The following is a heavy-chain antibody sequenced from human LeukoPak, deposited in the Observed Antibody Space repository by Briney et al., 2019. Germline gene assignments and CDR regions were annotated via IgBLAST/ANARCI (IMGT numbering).Heavy chain of an antibody. Sequence: GGSLRLSCAASGFTFSSYAMNWVRQAPGKGLEWVSYISGNSSPKYYADSVKGRFSISRDNARDSLYLQMNSLRDEDTAVYYCTTVLLAGNGKNYFDFWGQGTLVTVSS. D-gene: IGHD1-1*01. V-gene: IGHV3-48*02. CDR2: ISGNSSPK. CDR3: TTVLLAGNGKNYFDF. CDR1: GFTFSSYA. J-gene: IGHJ4*02.